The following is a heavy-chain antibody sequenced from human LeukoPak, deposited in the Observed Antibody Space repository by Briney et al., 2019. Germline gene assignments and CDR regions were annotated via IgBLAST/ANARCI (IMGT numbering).Heavy chain of an antibody. CDR3: ARGPAGYN. V-gene: IGHV3-53*01. CDR2: IDSGGST. CDR1: VYTVCRKH. Sequence: GGSLRLSCAASVYTVCRKHVRCARRAPGKWLEWGSVIDSGGSTDYADSVKGRFTMSRDKLKNTRYLEMNSLRAEDTAVYYCARGPAGYNWGQGTLVTFSS. J-gene: IGHJ4*02. D-gene: IGHD1-1*01.